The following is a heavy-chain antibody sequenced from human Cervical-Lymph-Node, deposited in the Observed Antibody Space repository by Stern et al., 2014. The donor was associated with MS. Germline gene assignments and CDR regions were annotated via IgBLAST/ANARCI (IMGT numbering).Heavy chain of an antibody. CDR2: TSYDGSRK. CDR1: GFSFSSYG. J-gene: IGHJ6*02. D-gene: IGHD2-15*01. Sequence: QVQLVESGGGVVQPGRSLRLSCAASGFSFSSYGMHWVRQAPGKGLEWVSITSYDGSRKSYVDSVKGRFTISRDNSKNTLHLQMNSLTVEDTAVYYCAKDSGCSDGSCQLDVWGQGTMVTVSS. CDR3: AKDSGCSDGSCQLDV. V-gene: IGHV3-30*18.